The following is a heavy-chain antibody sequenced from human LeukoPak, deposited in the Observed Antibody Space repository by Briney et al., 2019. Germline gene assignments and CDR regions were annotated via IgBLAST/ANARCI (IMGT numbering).Heavy chain of an antibody. D-gene: IGHD5-24*01. Sequence: GASVKVSCKASDNTFTGSNITWGDQAPGQGLKWMGMINPSGGSTSYAQKFQGRVTMTRDTSTSTVYMELSSLRSEDTAVYYCARARRDGRVDDWGQGTLVTVSS. CDR3: ARARRDGRVDD. V-gene: IGHV1-46*01. J-gene: IGHJ4*02. CDR2: INPSGGST. CDR1: DNTFTGSN.